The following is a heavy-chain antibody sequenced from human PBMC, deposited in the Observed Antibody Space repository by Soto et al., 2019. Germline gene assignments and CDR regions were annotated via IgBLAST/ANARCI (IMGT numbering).Heavy chain of an antibody. V-gene: IGHV3-23*01. J-gene: IGHJ3*02. D-gene: IGHD2-15*01. Sequence: EVQVLEAGGGLVQPGGSLRLSCEGSGFTVSSHAMTWIRQAPGKGPEWGSTITADGGTYYADSVKGRFAMSRDTSESTLYLQMNSLGAEDTAAYYCAPHVSCSGGSCQYDAFATRGQGTMVTVSS. CDR2: ITADGGT. CDR1: GFTVSSHA. CDR3: APHVSCSGGSCQYDAFAT.